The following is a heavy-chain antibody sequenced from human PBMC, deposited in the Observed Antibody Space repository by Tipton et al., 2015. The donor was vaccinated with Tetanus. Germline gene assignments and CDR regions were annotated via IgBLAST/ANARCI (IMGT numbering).Heavy chain of an antibody. V-gene: IGHV3-64*01. J-gene: IGHJ4*02. CDR3: ARDRDGGWSLDS. CDR2: ILGDGGSP. CDR1: VFSITDSG. Sequence: SLRLSCAASVFSITDSGLHWVRQAPGKGLEYVSSILGDGGSPFYANSVKGRFTISRDNSEDTLYLQMGSLGPEDMAVYYCARDRDGGWSLDSWGQGTLVTVSS. D-gene: IGHD6-19*01.